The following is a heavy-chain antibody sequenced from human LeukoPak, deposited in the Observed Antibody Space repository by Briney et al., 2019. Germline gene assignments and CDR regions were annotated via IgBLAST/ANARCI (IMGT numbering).Heavy chain of an antibody. CDR2: ISYDGSNK. V-gene: IGHV3-30*18. CDR3: AKGNYYDSSGLFDY. Sequence: GSLRLSCAASGFTFSSYGMHWVRQAPGKGLEWVAVISYDGSNKYYADSVKGRFTISRDNSKNTLYLQMNSLRAEDTAVYYCAKGNYYDSSGLFDYWGQGTLVTVSS. CDR1: GFTFSSYG. J-gene: IGHJ4*02. D-gene: IGHD3-22*01.